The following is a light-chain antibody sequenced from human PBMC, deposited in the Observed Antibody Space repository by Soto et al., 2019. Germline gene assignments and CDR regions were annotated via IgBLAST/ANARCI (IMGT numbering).Light chain of an antibody. CDR1: QSVSSN. CDR3: QQYNTYRT. Sequence: EIVLTQSPGTLSLSPGERATLSCRASQSVSSNLAWYQQKPGQAPRLLIYGASTRATGIPARFSGSGSGTEFTLTISSLQPDDFATYYCQQYNTYRTFGPGTKVDIK. J-gene: IGKJ1*01. V-gene: IGKV3-15*01. CDR2: GAS.